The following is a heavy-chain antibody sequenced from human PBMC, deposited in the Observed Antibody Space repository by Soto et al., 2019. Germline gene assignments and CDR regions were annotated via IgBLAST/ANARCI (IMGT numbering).Heavy chain of an antibody. CDR2: IWHDGSKK. J-gene: IGHJ4*02. CDR3: ASQAFDY. V-gene: IGHV3-33*01. CDR1: GFIFRDYG. Sequence: LRLSCTASGFIFRDYGMQWVRQAPGKGLEWLAFIWHDGSKKYYADSLKGRFTISRDNSKNTMYLQMSSPTVEDTAVYYCASQAFDYWGQGTLVTVSS.